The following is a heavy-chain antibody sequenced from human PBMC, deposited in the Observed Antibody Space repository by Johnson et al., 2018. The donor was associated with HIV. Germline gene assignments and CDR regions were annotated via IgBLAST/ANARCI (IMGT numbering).Heavy chain of an antibody. D-gene: IGHD3-10*01. Sequence: EVQLVESGGGSVQHGGSLRLSCAASGFTFSSYWMHWVRQAPGKGLMWVSNIKTDGSNTNYADSVKGRFTISRDNAKNTVYLQMDSLRDEDMAVYYCARGALGSFDIWGQGTMVTVSS. V-gene: IGHV3-74*02. CDR1: GFTFSSYW. CDR3: ARGALGSFDI. J-gene: IGHJ3*02. CDR2: IKTDGSNT.